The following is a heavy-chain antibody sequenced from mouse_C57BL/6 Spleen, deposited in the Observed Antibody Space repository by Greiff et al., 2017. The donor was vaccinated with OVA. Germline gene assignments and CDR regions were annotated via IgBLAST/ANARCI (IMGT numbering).Heavy chain of an antibody. D-gene: IGHD2-4*01. J-gene: IGHJ2*01. CDR3: ARYDYGYYFDY. V-gene: IGHV1-4*01. Sequence: QVQLKESGAELARPGASVKMSCKASGYTFTSYTMHWVKQRPGQGLEWIGYINPSSGYTKYNQKFKDKATLTADKSSSTAYMQLSSLTSEDSAVYYCARYDYGYYFDYWGQGTTLTVSS. CDR2: INPSSGYT. CDR1: GYTFTSYT.